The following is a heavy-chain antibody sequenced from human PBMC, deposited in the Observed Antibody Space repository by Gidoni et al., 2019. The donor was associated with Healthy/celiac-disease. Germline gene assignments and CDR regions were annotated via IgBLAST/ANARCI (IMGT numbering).Heavy chain of an antibody. CDR3: ARDRNDLPDFDGYFDY. CDR1: GFTFSSYA. CDR2: ISYDGSNK. J-gene: IGHJ4*02. Sequence: QVQLVESGGGVVQPGRSLRLSCAASGFTFSSYAMLWVRQAPGKGLGWVAVISYDGSNKYYADSVKGRFTISRDNSKNTLYLQMNSLRAEDTAVYYCARDRNDLPDFDGYFDYWGQGTLVTVSS. V-gene: IGHV3-30-3*01. D-gene: IGHD1-1*01.